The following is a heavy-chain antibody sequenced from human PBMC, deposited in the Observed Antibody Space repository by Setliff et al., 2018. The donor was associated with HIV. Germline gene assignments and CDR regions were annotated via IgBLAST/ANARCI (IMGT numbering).Heavy chain of an antibody. CDR2: IKGKSDGETT. CDR3: TTVHYCSPTRCYIFDY. V-gene: IGHV3-15*01. Sequence: GGSLRLSCAASGFTFSSYAIHWVRQAPGKGLEWVGLIKGKSDGETTDYAEPVKGRFSISRDDSKNALFLQMNSLKTEDTAVYHCTTVHYCSPTRCYIFDYWGQGTPVTVSS. J-gene: IGHJ4*02. D-gene: IGHD2-2*02. CDR1: GFTFSSYA.